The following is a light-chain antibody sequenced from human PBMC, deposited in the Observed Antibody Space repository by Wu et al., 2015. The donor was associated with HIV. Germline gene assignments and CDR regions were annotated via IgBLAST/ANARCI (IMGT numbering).Light chain of an antibody. V-gene: IGKV3-20*01. J-gene: IGKJ1*01. Sequence: DTLLTQSPGTLSLSPGERATLSCRASQSVTSNYLAWYQQKPGQAPRLLIYATSNRATGIPDRFSGSGSGTDFTLTISRLEPEDFAVYYCQHYSTSHTWTFGQGTKVEIK. CDR2: ATS. CDR3: QHYSTSHTWT. CDR1: QSVTSNY.